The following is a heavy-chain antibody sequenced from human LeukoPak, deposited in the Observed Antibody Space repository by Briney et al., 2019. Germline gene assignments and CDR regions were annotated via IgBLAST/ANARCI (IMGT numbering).Heavy chain of an antibody. CDR1: GGSIGTYY. D-gene: IGHD2-2*01. J-gene: IGHJ3*02. Sequence: SEALSLTCSVSGGSIGTYYWTWIRQPPGKGLEWIGYIYYTGRTNYTPSLQSRATMSVDTSKRQVSLKMTSVTVADTAVYYCARPSIPSAVASALDIWGQGTMVTVSS. CDR3: ARPSIPSAVASALDI. V-gene: IGHV4-59*08. CDR2: IYYTGRT.